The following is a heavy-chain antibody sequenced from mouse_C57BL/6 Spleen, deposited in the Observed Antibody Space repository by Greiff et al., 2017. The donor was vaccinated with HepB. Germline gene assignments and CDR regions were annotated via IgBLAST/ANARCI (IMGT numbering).Heavy chain of an antibody. CDR1: GYAFSSSW. CDR3: ARQLRLRGYAMDY. CDR2: IYPGDGDT. J-gene: IGHJ4*01. Sequence: VQLQQSGPELVKPGASVKISCKASGYAFSSSWMNWVKQRPGKGLEWIGRIYPGDGDTNYNGKFKGKAILTADKSSSTAYMQLSSLTSEDAAVYFCARQLRLRGYAMDYWGQGTSVTVSS. D-gene: IGHD3-2*02. V-gene: IGHV1-82*01.